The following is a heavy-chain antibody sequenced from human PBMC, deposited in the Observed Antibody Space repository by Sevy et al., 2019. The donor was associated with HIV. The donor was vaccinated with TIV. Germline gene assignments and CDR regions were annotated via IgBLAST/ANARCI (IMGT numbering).Heavy chain of an antibody. CDR2: ISWNSGSI. CDR1: GFTFDDYA. D-gene: IGHD6-13*01. J-gene: IGHJ6*02. Sequence: GGSLRLSCAASGFTFDDYAMHWVRQAPGKGLEWVSGISWNSGSIGYADSVKGRFTISRDNAKNSLYLQMNSLRAEDTALYYCASNPPGYSSSILYYYGLDVWGQATTVTVSS. V-gene: IGHV3-9*01. CDR3: ASNPPGYSSSILYYYGLDV.